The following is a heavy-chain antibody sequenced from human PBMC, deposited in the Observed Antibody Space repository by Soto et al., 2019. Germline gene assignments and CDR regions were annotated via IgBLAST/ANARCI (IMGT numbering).Heavy chain of an antibody. CDR3: ASRSSSGYYYALGTWFDY. CDR1: GGSISSSNW. J-gene: IGHJ4*02. Sequence: KPSETLSLTCAVSGGSISSSNWWSWVRQPPGKGLEWIGEIYHSGSTNYNPSLKSRVTISVDKSKNQFSLKLSSVTAADTAVYYCASRSSSGYYYALGTWFDYWGQGTLVTVSS. V-gene: IGHV4-4*02. D-gene: IGHD3-22*01. CDR2: IYHSGST.